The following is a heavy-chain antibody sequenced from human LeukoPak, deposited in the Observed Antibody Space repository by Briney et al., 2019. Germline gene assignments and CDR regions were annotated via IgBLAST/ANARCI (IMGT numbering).Heavy chain of an antibody. V-gene: IGHV3-7*01. Sequence: PGGSLRLSCAASGFTFSSYWMSWVRQAPGKGLEWVANIKQDGSEKYYVDSVKGRFTVSRDNAKNTLYLQMNSLRVEDTAVYYCARGLEDAFDIWGQGTMVIVSS. CDR3: ARGLEDAFDI. CDR1: GFTFSSYW. CDR2: IKQDGSEK. J-gene: IGHJ3*02.